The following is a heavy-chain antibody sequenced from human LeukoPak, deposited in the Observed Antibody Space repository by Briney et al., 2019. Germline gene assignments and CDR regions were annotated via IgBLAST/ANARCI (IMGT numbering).Heavy chain of an antibody. CDR3: ARARREIRYSRHWGYYFDY. Sequence: GGSLRLSCAASGFTFSSYAIHWVRQAPGKGLEYVSAIRSNGGSTYYANSVKGRFTISRDNSKNTLYLQMGSLRAEDMAVYYCARARREIRYSRHWGYYFDYWGQGTLVTVSS. CDR1: GFTFSSYA. J-gene: IGHJ4*02. V-gene: IGHV3-64*01. CDR2: IRSNGGST. D-gene: IGHD5-12*01.